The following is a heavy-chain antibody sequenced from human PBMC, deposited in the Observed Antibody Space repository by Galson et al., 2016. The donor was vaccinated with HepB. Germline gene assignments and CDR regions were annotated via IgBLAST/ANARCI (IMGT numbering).Heavy chain of an antibody. V-gene: IGHV3-66*01. CDR2: LYSGGST. CDR3: ARGKTNSGAFDF. J-gene: IGHJ4*02. CDR1: GFTVSSNY. Sequence: LRLSCAASGFTVSSNYMSWVRQAPGKGLEWVSILYSGGSTYYADSVKGRFTISRDNSKNTLYLQMNSLRAEDTAVYYCARGKTNSGAFDFWGQGTLVTVSS. D-gene: IGHD1-1*01.